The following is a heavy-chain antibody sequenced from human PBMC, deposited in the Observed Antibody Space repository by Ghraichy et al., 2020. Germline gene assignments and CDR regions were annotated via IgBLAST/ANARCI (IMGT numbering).Heavy chain of an antibody. Sequence: SETLPLTCAVSGYSISSGYYWGWIRQPPGKGLEWIGSIYHSGSTYYNPSLKSRVTISVDTSKNQFSLKLSSVTAADTAVYYCARDHSDTAMDYFDYWGQGTLVTVSS. CDR2: IYHSGST. CDR1: GYSISSGYY. D-gene: IGHD5-18*01. CDR3: ARDHSDTAMDYFDY. V-gene: IGHV4-38-2*02. J-gene: IGHJ4*02.